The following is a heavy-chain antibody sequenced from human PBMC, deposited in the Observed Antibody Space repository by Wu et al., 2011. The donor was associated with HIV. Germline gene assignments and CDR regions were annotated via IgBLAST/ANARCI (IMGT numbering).Heavy chain of an antibody. CDR3: ARDGSSAQLDLYYNHMDV. D-gene: IGHD6-6*01. Sequence: QVQLVQSGAEVKKPGASVKVSCKASGYTFTNYAIHWVRQAPGQGLEWMGWISAYNGDTNYAQKPQDRVTMTTDTSTSTAYMELRSLRSDDTAVYYCARDGSSAQLDLYYNHMDVWGKGTTVTVSS. CDR1: GYTFTNYA. V-gene: IGHV1-18*01. CDR2: ISAYNGDT. J-gene: IGHJ6*03.